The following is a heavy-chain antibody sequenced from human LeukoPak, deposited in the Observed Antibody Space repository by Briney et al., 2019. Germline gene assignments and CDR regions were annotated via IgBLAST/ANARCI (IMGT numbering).Heavy chain of an antibody. Sequence: GGSLRLSCAASGFTFSSYAMSWVRQAPGKGLEWVSAISGSGGSTYYADSVKGRFTISRDNSKNTLYLQMNSLRAEDTVVYYCAKEWLWFGESGIDYWGQGTLVTVSS. D-gene: IGHD3-10*01. CDR1: GFTFSSYA. V-gene: IGHV3-23*01. CDR3: AKEWLWFGESGIDY. J-gene: IGHJ4*02. CDR2: ISGSGGST.